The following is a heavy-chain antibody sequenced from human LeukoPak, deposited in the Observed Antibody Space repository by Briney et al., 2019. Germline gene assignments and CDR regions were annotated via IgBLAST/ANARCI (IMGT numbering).Heavy chain of an antibody. D-gene: IGHD3-10*01. J-gene: IGHJ4*02. CDR1: GGSISSYY. Sequence: PSETLSLTCTVSGGSISSYYWTWIRQPPGKGLEWIGYIYYSGSTNYNPSLKSRVTISVDTSKNQFSLKLSSVTAADTAVYYCARLGWGYYGSGSHFTNWGQGTLVTVSS. CDR2: IYYSGST. CDR3: ARLGWGYYGSGSHFTN. V-gene: IGHV4-59*08.